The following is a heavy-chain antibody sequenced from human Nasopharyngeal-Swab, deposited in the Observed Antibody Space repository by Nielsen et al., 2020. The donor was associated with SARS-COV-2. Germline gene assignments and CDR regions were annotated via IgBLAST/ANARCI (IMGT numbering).Heavy chain of an antibody. D-gene: IGHD6-13*01. CDR1: GFTFSSFG. CDR2: IAHDASNE. J-gene: IGHJ5*02. V-gene: IGHV3-30*03. CDR3: ARPLSRDSTWTTEANWFDP. Sequence: GGSLRLSCAASGFTFSSFGMHWVRQAPGKGLERVAFIAHDASNEYYADSVKGRFTISRDNSENTVYLQMNSLRAEDTALYHCARPLSRDSTWTTEANWFDPWGQGTLVTVSS.